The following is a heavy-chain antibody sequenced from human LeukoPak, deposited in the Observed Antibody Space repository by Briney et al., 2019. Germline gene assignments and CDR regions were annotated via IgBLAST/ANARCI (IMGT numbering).Heavy chain of an antibody. CDR2: IIPILGIA. J-gene: IGHJ6*02. CDR3: AREAHYYYYYGMDV. V-gene: IGHV1-69*04. CDR1: GGTFSSYA. Sequence: SVKVSCKASGGTFSSYAISWVRQAPGQGLEWMGRIIPILGIANYTQKFQGRVTITADKSTSTAYMELSSLRSEDTAVYYCAREAHYYYYYGMDVWGQGTTVTVSS.